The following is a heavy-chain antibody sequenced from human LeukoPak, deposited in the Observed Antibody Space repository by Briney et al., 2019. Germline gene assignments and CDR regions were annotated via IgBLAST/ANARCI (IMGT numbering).Heavy chain of an antibody. Sequence: PSETLSLTCAVYGGSFSGYYWSWIRLLPGKGPEWIGESIHSGSTNYNASLKSRVTISVDTSKNQFSLNLTSVTAADTALYYCARGFRSAARRFDYWGLGTLVTVSS. J-gene: IGHJ4*02. V-gene: IGHV4-34*01. D-gene: IGHD2-15*01. CDR1: GGSFSGYY. CDR3: ARGFRSAARRFDY. CDR2: SIHSGST.